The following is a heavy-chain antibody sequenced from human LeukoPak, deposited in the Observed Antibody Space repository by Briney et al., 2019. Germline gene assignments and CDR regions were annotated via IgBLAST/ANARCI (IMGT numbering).Heavy chain of an antibody. CDR3: AREGPDYYMDV. CDR2: ISSSSTI. V-gene: IGHV3-48*01. Sequence: PGGSLRLSCAASGFILSNYRMNWVRQAPGKGLEWVSYISSSSTIYYADSVKGRFTISRDNAKNSLYLQMNSLRAEDTAVYYCAREGPDYYMDVWGKGTTVTVSS. J-gene: IGHJ6*03. CDR1: GFILSNYR.